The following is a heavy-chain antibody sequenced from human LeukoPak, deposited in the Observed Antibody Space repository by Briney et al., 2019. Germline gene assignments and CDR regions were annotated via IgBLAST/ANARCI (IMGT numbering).Heavy chain of an antibody. D-gene: IGHD1-1*01. CDR2: IYYSGST. Sequence: SETLSLTCTVSGASISSSSYYWGWIRQPPGKGLEWIGSIYYSGSTYYNPSLKSRVTISVDTSKNQFSLKLSSVTAADTAVYYCARPLFPTYYFDYWGQGTLVTVSS. J-gene: IGHJ4*02. CDR3: ARPLFPTYYFDY. V-gene: IGHV4-39*01. CDR1: GASISSSSYY.